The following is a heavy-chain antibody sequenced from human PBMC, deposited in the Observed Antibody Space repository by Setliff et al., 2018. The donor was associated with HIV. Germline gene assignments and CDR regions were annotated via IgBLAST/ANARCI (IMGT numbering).Heavy chain of an antibody. Sequence: SETLSLTCTVSGFSVKSAFYWGWIRQAHGEGLEWIGSFYHSGTTYYNPSLVSRATLSLDTSKSQFSLRLSSVSAEDTAIYYCGRCRDVYNSDNAWGQGTLVTVSS. D-gene: IGHD3-9*01. J-gene: IGHJ5*02. CDR3: GRCRDVYNSDNA. CDR1: GFSVKSAFY. CDR2: FYHSGTT. V-gene: IGHV4-38-2*02.